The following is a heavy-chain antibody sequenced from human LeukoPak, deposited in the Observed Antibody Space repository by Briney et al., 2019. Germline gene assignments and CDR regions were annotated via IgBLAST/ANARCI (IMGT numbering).Heavy chain of an antibody. CDR1: GGSISSRSYY. J-gene: IGHJ4*02. Sequence: SQTLSPTCTVSGGSISSRSYYWGWIRQPPGKGLEWIGSIYYSGSTYYNPSLKSRVTISGDTSKHQFSLELSSVTAADTAVYFCARTYYYESSVYTFDCRGQGTLVTVSS. V-gene: IGHV4-39*01. CDR2: IYYSGST. D-gene: IGHD3-22*01. CDR3: ARTYYYESSVYTFDC.